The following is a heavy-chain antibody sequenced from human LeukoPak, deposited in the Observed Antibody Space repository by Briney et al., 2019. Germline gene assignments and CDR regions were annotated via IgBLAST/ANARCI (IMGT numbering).Heavy chain of an antibody. Sequence: PSETLSLTCTVSGGSISSYYWSWLRQPPGKGLEGIGYIYYSGSTNYNPSLKSRVTISVDTSKNQFSLKLSSVTAADTAVYYCARAPGDYGYYYYGMDVWGQGTTVTVSS. D-gene: IGHD4-17*01. V-gene: IGHV4-59*01. CDR1: GGSISSYY. J-gene: IGHJ6*02. CDR3: ARAPGDYGYYYYGMDV. CDR2: IYYSGST.